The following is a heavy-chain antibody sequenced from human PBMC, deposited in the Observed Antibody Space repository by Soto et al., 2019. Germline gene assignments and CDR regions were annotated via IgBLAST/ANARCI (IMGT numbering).Heavy chain of an antibody. Sequence: EVRLVESGGGLVQPGGSLRLSCAASGFTFSSDWMTWVRQAPGKGLEWVANRRKDGSKTSYLDSVRGRFTFSRDNAQSSLYLQMDSLRAEDTALYYCARDVSPGTSSVYFDAFDIWGQGTMVTVSS. D-gene: IGHD6-13*01. J-gene: IGHJ3*02. CDR1: GFTFSSDW. V-gene: IGHV3-7*05. CDR3: ARDVSPGTSSVYFDAFDI. CDR2: RRKDGSKT.